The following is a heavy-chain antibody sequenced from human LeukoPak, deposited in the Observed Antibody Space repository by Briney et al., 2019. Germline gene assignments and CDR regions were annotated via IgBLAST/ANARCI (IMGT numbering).Heavy chain of an antibody. V-gene: IGHV3-30-3*01. J-gene: IGHJ4*02. CDR1: GFTFSSYA. CDR3: ARDSLRSIRGRADIDY. Sequence: PGGSLRLSCAASGFTFSSYAMHWVRQGPGKGLEWVAVISYDGSNKYYADSVKGRFTISRDNSKNTLYLQMNSLRAEDTAVYYCARDSLRSIRGRADIDYWGQGTLVTVSS. CDR2: ISYDGSNK. D-gene: IGHD3-3*02.